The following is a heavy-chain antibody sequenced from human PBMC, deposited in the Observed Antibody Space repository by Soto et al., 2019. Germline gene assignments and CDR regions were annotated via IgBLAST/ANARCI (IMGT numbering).Heavy chain of an antibody. CDR2: IRSSSSTV. CDR3: ARDAYYSSDY. CDR1: GFTFSDFN. J-gene: IGHJ4*02. D-gene: IGHD2-21*01. V-gene: IGHV3-48*02. Sequence: GGSLRLSCAASGFTFSDFNMNWVRQAPGKGLEWLSNIRSSSSTVYYADSVKGRFSVSRDNAKNSLYLQMSSLRDEETAVYYCARDAYYSSDYWGQGTPVTVSS.